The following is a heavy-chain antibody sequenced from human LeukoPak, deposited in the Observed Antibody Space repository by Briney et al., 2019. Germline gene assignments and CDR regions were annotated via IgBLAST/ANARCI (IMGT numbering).Heavy chain of an antibody. CDR1: GFTFSDYC. CDR2: ISSSSSYT. D-gene: IGHD4-17*01. V-gene: IGHV3-11*05. J-gene: IGHJ6*02. Sequence: PGGSLRLSRAASGFTFSDYCMSWIRQAPGKGLEWVSYISSSSSYTNYADSVKGRFTISRDNAKNSLYLQMNSLRAEDTAVYYCARDRVRVTTVFTWEVYYYGMDVWGQGTTVTVSS. CDR3: ARDRVRVTTVFTWEVYYYGMDV.